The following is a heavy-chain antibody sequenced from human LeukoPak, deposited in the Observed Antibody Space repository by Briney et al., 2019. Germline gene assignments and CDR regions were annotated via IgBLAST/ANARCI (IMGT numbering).Heavy chain of an antibody. J-gene: IGHJ4*02. CDR3: ARSPSSLLWFGENLN. CDR1: GYTFTGYY. CDR2: INPNSGGT. D-gene: IGHD3-10*01. Sequence: EASVKVSRKASGYTFTGYYMHWVRQAPGQGLEWMGRINPNSGGTNYAQKFQGRVTMTRDTSISTAYMELSRLRSDDTAVYYCARSPSSLLWFGENLNWGQGTLVTVSS. V-gene: IGHV1-2*06.